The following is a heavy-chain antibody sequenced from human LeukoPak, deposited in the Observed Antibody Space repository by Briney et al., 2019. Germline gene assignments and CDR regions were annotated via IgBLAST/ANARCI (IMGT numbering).Heavy chain of an antibody. D-gene: IGHD1-1*01. CDR2: ISYSGAP. V-gene: IGHV4-59*02. CDR3: ARAWEWNDGAGAFAY. CDR1: SGSVTNLY. Sequence: SETLSLTCTVSSGSVTNLYWSWIRQSPGNGLECLGHISYSGAPQYSPSFKSRVAISLDTSKKYVSLNLGSVTAADTAVYYCARAWEWNDGAGAFAYWGQGTMVTVSS. J-gene: IGHJ3*01.